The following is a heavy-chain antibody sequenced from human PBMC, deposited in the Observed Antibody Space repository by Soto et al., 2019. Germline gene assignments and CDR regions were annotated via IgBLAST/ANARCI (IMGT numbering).Heavy chain of an antibody. V-gene: IGHV3-30*18. CDR1: GFTFSSYG. J-gene: IGHJ6*02. CDR3: ANHRKSGPVDV. Sequence: PGGSLRLSCAASGFTFSSYGMHWVRQAPGKGLEWVAVISYDGSNKYYADSVKGRFTISRDNSKNTLYLQMNSLRAEDTAVYYCANHRKSGPVDVWGQGTTVTVSS. CDR2: ISYDGSNK. D-gene: IGHD1-26*01.